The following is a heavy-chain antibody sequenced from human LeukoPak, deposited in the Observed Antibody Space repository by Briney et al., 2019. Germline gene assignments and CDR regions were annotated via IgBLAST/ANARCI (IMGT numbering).Heavy chain of an antibody. CDR1: GFTFSSYW. V-gene: IGHV3-23*01. J-gene: IGHJ4*02. Sequence: GGSLRLSCAASGFTFSSYWMHWVRQAPGKGLEWVSAISGSGGSTYYADSVKGRFTISRDNSKNTLYLQMNSLRAEDTAVYYCANLRVRGAKDGVDYWGQGTLVTVSS. CDR3: ANLRVRGAKDGVDY. CDR2: ISGSGGST. D-gene: IGHD3-10*01.